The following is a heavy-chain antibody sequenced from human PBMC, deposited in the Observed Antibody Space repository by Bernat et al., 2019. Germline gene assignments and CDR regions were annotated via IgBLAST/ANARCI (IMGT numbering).Heavy chain of an antibody. CDR3: ARLTCGGYDSSGITNWFDP. D-gene: IGHD3-22*01. Sequence: QLQLQESGPGLVKPSETLSLTCTVSGGSISSSSYYWGWIRQPPGKGLEWIGSIYYSGSTYYNPSLKSRVTISVDTSKNQFSLKLSSVTAADTAVYYCARLTCGGYDSSGITNWFDPWGQGTLVTVSS. J-gene: IGHJ5*02. V-gene: IGHV4-39*01. CDR1: GGSISSSSYY. CDR2: IYYSGST.